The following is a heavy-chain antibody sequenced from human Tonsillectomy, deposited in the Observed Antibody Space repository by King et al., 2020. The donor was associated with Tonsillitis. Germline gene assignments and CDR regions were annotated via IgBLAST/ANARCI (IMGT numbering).Heavy chain of an antibody. Sequence: VQLVESGAEVKKPGASVKVSCKASGYTFTGYYMHWVRQAPGQGLEWMGWINPNSGGTNHAQKLQGRVTTTRDTSISTAYMELSRLRSDDTAVYYCAREPYSSSWDDAFDIWGQGTMVTVSS. CDR2: INPNSGGT. CDR1: GYTFTGYY. CDR3: AREPYSSSWDDAFDI. V-gene: IGHV1-2*02. D-gene: IGHD6-13*01. J-gene: IGHJ3*02.